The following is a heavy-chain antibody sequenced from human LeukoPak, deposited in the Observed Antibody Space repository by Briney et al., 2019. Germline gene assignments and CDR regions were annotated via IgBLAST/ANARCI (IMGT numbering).Heavy chain of an antibody. CDR2: ISSSSSYT. Sequence: PGGSLRLSCAASGFTFSDYYMSWIRQAPGKGLEWVSYISSSSSYTNYADSVKGRFTISRDNAKNSLYLQTNSLRAEDTAVYYCARLYCSGGSCHKDYYYYGMDVWGKGTTVTVSP. D-gene: IGHD2-15*01. CDR1: GFTFSDYY. CDR3: ARLYCSGGSCHKDYYYYGMDV. J-gene: IGHJ6*04. V-gene: IGHV3-11*06.